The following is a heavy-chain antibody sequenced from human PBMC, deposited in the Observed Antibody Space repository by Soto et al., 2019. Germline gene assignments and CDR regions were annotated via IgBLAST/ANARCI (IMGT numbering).Heavy chain of an antibody. J-gene: IGHJ4*02. CDR1: GFTFSSYA. V-gene: IGHV3-23*01. CDR3: AKDFRPHDYGDYVIRYYFDY. CDR2: ISGSGGST. D-gene: IGHD4-17*01. Sequence: GESLKISCAASGFTFSSYAMSWVRQAPGKGLEWVSAISGSGGSTYYADSVKGRFTISRDNSKNTLYLQMNSLRAEDTAVYYCAKDFRPHDYGDYVIRYYFDYWGQGTLVTVSS.